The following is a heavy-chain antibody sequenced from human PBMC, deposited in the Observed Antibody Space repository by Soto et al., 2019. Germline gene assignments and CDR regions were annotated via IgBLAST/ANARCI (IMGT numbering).Heavy chain of an antibody. D-gene: IGHD3-3*01. CDR2: IYYSGST. Sequence: PSETLSLTCTVSGGSISSGGYYWSWIRQHPGKGLEWIGYIYYSGSTYYNPSLKSRVTISVDTSKNQFSLKLSSVTAADTAVYYCARQNDFWSGYGYFQHWGQGTLVTVSS. V-gene: IGHV4-31*03. CDR3: ARQNDFWSGYGYFQH. J-gene: IGHJ1*01. CDR1: GGSISSGGYY.